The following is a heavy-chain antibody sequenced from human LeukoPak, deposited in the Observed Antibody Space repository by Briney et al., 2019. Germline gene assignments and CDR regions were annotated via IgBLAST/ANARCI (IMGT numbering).Heavy chain of an antibody. Sequence: AGGSLRLSCAASGFTFSSHAMSWVRQAPGKGLEWVSAISGSGGSTYYADSVKGRFTISRDNSKNTLYLQMNSLRAEDTAVYYCAKVGYYYDSSGFYYFDYWGQGTLVTVSS. D-gene: IGHD3-22*01. CDR2: ISGSGGST. J-gene: IGHJ4*02. CDR1: GFTFSSHA. V-gene: IGHV3-23*01. CDR3: AKVGYYYDSSGFYYFDY.